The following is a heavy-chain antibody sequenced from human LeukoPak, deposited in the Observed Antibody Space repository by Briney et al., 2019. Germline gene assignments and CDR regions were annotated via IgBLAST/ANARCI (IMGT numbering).Heavy chain of an antibody. CDR3: ARDRRPSSWLGVGP. J-gene: IGHJ5*02. D-gene: IGHD6-13*01. CDR2: ISSSSSTI. V-gene: IGHV3-48*04. Sequence: GGSLRLSCAASGFTFSSYSMNWVRQAPGKGLEWVSYISSSSSTIYYADSVKGRFTISRDNAKNSLYLQMNSLRAEDTAVYYCARDRRPSSWLGVGPWGQGTLVTVSS. CDR1: GFTFSSYS.